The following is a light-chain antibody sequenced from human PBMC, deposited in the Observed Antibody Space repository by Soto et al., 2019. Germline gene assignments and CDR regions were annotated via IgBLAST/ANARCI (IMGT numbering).Light chain of an antibody. CDR2: EGT. Sequence: QSVLTQPASVSGSPGQSITISCTGTSSDVGNYNLVSWYQQHPGKAPKLMIFEGTKRPSGVPDRFSGSKSGNTASLTISGLQAEDEADYYCCSYAGSYTYVFGSGTKVTVL. J-gene: IGLJ1*01. CDR3: CSYAGSYTYV. V-gene: IGLV2-14*02. CDR1: SSDVGNYNL.